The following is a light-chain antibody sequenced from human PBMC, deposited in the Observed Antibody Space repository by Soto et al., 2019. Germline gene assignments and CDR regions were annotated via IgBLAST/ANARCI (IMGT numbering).Light chain of an antibody. CDR1: SSDVGAYDY. Sequence: QSVLTQPASVSGSPGQWITISCTVTSSDVGAYDYVSWYQQHPGKDPKLIIYEVINRPAGVSNRFSGSKSGKTASLTISGLQAEDEADYYCCSYRSSAPLVVFGSGTKVTVL. CDR2: EVI. J-gene: IGLJ1*01. CDR3: CSYRSSAPLVV. V-gene: IGLV2-14*01.